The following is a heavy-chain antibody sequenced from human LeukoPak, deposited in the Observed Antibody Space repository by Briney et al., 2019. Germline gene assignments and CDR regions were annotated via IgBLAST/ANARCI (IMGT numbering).Heavy chain of an antibody. D-gene: IGHD4-11*01. J-gene: IGHJ4*02. Sequence: SETLSLTCTVSGGSLSSYYWSWIRQPPGKGLEWIGYIYYSGSTNYNPSLKSRVTISVDTSKNQFSLKLSSVTAADTAVYYCAREARGTTAFDYWGQGTLVTVSS. CDR2: IYYSGST. CDR1: GGSLSSYY. V-gene: IGHV4-59*01. CDR3: AREARGTTAFDY.